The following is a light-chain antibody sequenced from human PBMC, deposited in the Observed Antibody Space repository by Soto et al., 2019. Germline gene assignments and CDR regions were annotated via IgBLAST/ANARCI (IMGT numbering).Light chain of an antibody. V-gene: IGKV1-17*01. CDR2: GTS. J-gene: IGKJ1*01. CDR3: LQHETYPRT. Sequence: IQVTQSPSSLFESVGDRVTIACRASQGIRNNLGWYQQKPGKAPKRLIYGTSNLQTGVPSRFSGSGSGTEFTLTISSLQPEDFATHYCLQHETYPRTFGQGTKVDIK. CDR1: QGIRNN.